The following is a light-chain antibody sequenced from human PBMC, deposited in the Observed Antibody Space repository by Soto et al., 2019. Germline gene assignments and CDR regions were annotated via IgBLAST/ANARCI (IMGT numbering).Light chain of an antibody. CDR1: NIGSKS. CDR2: YDS. J-gene: IGLJ1*01. CDR3: QVWDSSSDHRV. V-gene: IGLV3-21*04. Sequence: SYELTQPPSVSVAPGKTARITCGGNNIGSKSVHWYQQKPGQAPVLVIYYDSDRPSGIPERFSGSNSGNTATRTISRVEAGDEADYYCQVWDSSSDHRVFGTGTKLTVL.